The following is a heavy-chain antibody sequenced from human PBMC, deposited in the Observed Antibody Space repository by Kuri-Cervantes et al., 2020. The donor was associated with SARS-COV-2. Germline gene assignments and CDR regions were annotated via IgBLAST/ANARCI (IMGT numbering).Heavy chain of an antibody. CDR3: ARVGSGPGGVDH. Sequence: GESLKISCAASGFTFSDYYMSWIRQAPWKGLEWVSYISSSSSYTNYADSVKGRFTISRDNSRNTLFLQMNSLRIEDTALYYCARVGSGPGGVDHWGQGTLVTVSS. CDR1: GFTFSDYY. J-gene: IGHJ4*02. V-gene: IGHV3-11*06. D-gene: IGHD6-19*01. CDR2: ISSSSSYT.